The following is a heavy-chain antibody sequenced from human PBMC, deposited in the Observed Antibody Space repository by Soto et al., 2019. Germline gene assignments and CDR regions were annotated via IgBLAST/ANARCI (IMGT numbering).Heavy chain of an antibody. J-gene: IGHJ5*02. CDR3: ARDSAVRGSRWFDP. CDR1: GGSISSYY. CDR2: IYYSGST. D-gene: IGHD3-10*01. V-gene: IGHV4-59*01. Sequence: SETLSLTCTVSGGSISSYYWSWIRQPPGKGLEWIGYIYYSGSTNYNPSLKSRVTISVDTSKNQFSLKLSSVTAADTAVYYCARDSAVRGSRWFDPWGQGTLVTVSS.